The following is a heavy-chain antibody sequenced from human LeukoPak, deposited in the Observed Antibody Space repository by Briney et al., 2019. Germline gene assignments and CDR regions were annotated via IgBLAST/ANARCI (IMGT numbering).Heavy chain of an antibody. CDR3: VPPSYYYETNGYSVA. V-gene: IGHV4-34*01. J-gene: IGHJ5*02. CDR2: INHSGST. CDR1: SRSFSVFH. D-gene: IGHD3-22*01. Sequence: SETLSLTCAVYSRSFSVFHWNWIRQPPGKALEWIVDINHSGSTHYNPSLTSRVAISVDTSKNQFYLNLTSVTAADMAVYYCVPPSYYYETNGYSVAWGEGTLVTVSS.